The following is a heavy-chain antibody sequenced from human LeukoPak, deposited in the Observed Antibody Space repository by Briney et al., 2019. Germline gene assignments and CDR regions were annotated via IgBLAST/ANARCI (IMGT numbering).Heavy chain of an antibody. D-gene: IGHD3-16*02. Sequence: ASVKVSCKASGYTFTSYDINWVRQATGQGGEWRGWMNPNSGNTGYAQKFQGRVTITRNTSISTAYMELSSLRSEDTAVYYCARERYDYVWGSYRPGFDYWGQGTLVTVSS. CDR3: ARERYDYVWGSYRPGFDY. V-gene: IGHV1-8*03. J-gene: IGHJ4*02. CDR1: GYTFTSYD. CDR2: MNPNSGNT.